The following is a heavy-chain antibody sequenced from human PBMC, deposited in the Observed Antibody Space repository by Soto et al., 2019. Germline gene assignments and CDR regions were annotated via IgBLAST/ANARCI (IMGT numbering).Heavy chain of an antibody. CDR3: ARLDVDTAMVYSVYFDY. V-gene: IGHV1-18*01. CDR2: ISAYNGNT. CDR1: GYTFTSYG. Sequence: GASVKVSCKASGYTFTSYGISWVRQAPGQGLEWMGWISAYNGNTNYAQKLQGRVTMTTDTSTSTAYMELRSLRSDDTAVYYCARLDVDTAMVYSVYFDYWGQGTLVTVSS. J-gene: IGHJ4*02. D-gene: IGHD5-18*01.